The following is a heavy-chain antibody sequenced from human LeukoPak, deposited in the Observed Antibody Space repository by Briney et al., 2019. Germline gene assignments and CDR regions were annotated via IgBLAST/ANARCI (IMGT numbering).Heavy chain of an antibody. J-gene: IGHJ4*02. CDR3: ARGSSSWYGDLDY. V-gene: IGHV5-51*01. D-gene: IGHD6-13*01. CDR1: GYSFTSNW. CDR2: IYPGDSDT. Sequence: KLGESLKISCKGSGYSFTSNWIGWVRQMPGKGLEWMGIIYPGDSDTRYSPSLQGQVTISADKSLTPAHLQWSRLQASDTAMYYCARGSSSWYGDLDYWGQGTLVTVSS.